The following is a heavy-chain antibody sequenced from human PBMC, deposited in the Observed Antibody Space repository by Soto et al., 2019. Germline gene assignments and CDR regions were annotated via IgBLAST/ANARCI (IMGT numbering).Heavy chain of an antibody. D-gene: IGHD2-15*01. CDR1: GFSVSNNY. CDR3: ARDQLHCSGGTCSPDPLGH. J-gene: IGHJ4*02. V-gene: IGHV3-66*01. CDR2: IYSGGST. Sequence: EVQLVVSGGGLVQPGGSLRLSCAASGFSVSNNYMTWVRQAPGKGLEWVSVIYSGGSTHYADSVRGRFTISRDNSKNTLYLQMDSLRAEDTGVYYCARDQLHCSGGTCSPDPLGHWGRGTLVTVSS.